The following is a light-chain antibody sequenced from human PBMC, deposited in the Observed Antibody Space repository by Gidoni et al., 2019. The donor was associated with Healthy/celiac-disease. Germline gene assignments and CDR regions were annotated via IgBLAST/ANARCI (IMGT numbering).Light chain of an antibody. CDR3: QQRSNWPPKIT. J-gene: IGKJ3*01. CDR1: QSVSSY. CDR2: DAS. Sequence: EIVLTQSPATLSLSPGERATLSCRASQSVSSYLALYQQKPGQAPRLLIYDASNRATGIPARFSGSGAGTDFTLTISSLEPEDVAVYYCQQRSNWPPKITFGPGTKVDIK. V-gene: IGKV3-11*01.